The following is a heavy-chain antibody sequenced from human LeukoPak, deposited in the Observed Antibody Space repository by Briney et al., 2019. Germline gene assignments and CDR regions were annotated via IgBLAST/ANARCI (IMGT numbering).Heavy chain of an antibody. V-gene: IGHV1-18*01. Sequence: ASVKVSCKASGYTFTSYGISWVRQAPGQGLEWMGWISAYNGNTNYAQKLQGRVTMTTDTSTSTAYMELRSLRSDDTAVHYCARFFWSGYYYYYYMDVWGKGTTVTVSS. CDR3: ARFFWSGYYYYYYMDV. CDR1: GYTFTSYG. J-gene: IGHJ6*03. D-gene: IGHD3-3*01. CDR2: ISAYNGNT.